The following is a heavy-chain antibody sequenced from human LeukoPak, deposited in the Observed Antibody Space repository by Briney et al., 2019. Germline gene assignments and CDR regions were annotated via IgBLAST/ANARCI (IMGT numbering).Heavy chain of an antibody. Sequence: PGGSLRLSCAASGFTFSSYWMSWVRQAPGKGVERVAHIKQDGSGKYYVDSVKGRFTISRHNAKNSLYLQMNSLRAEDTAVYYCARGSSGWYEIEFDYWGQGTLVTVSS. CDR3: ARGSSGWYEIEFDY. CDR2: IKQDGSGK. V-gene: IGHV3-7*04. D-gene: IGHD6-19*01. CDR1: GFTFSSYW. J-gene: IGHJ4*02.